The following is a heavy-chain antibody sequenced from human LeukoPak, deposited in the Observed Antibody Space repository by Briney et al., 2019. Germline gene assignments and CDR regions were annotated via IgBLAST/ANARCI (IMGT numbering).Heavy chain of an antibody. CDR2: LAGDGVNI. J-gene: IGHJ3*02. CDR1: GFTFSIYG. Sequence: PGRSLRLSCAASGFTFSIYGMHWVRQAPGKGLEWVALLAGDGVNIFYADSVKGRFTISRDNSRNTLYLQMNSLRTEDTAVYYCAREGQAFDIWGQGTMVTVSS. CDR3: AREGQAFDI. V-gene: IGHV3-30*03.